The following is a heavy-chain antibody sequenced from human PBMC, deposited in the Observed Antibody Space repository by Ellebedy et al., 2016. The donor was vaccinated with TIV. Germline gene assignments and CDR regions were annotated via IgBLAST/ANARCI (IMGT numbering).Heavy chain of an antibody. Sequence: GESLKISCAASGFNFSPYSMSWVRQAPGKGLEWVSSINGNSKYIYYADSVKGRFTVSRDNAKNSLYLQMNSRRVEDTAVYYCARDSWRDYYRDANFDHWGQGTLVTVSS. D-gene: IGHD3-3*01. CDR2: INGNSKYI. V-gene: IGHV3-21*01. CDR1: GFNFSPYS. J-gene: IGHJ4*02. CDR3: ARDSWRDYYRDANFDH.